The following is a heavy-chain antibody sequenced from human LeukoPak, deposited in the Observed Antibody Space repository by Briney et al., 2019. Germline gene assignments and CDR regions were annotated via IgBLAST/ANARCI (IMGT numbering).Heavy chain of an antibody. CDR1: GGSIIGYY. D-gene: IGHD4/OR15-4a*01. V-gene: IGHV4-59*12. CDR2: IYYSGST. Sequence: SETLSLTCTVSGGSIIGYYLSWIRQPPGKGLEWIGSIYYSGSTNYNPSLKSRVTISVETSKNQFSLKLSSVTAADTAVYYCARYANSPYYYAMDVWGQGTTVTVSS. J-gene: IGHJ6*02. CDR3: ARYANSPYYYAMDV.